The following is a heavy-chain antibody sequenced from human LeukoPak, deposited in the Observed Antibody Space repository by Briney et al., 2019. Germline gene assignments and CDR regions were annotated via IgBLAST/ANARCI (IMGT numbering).Heavy chain of an antibody. J-gene: IGHJ4*02. CDR3: ARETYSNILTGTDY. CDR2: ISTYDDNI. Sequence: ASVKVSCKASGYTFTGYYMHWVRQAPGQGLEWMGWISTYDDNIKYAQSLQGRLTLTIDTSTSTAYMELRSLTSDDTAVYYCARETYSNILTGTDYWGPGTLVTVSS. D-gene: IGHD3-9*01. CDR1: GYTFTGYY. V-gene: IGHV1-18*04.